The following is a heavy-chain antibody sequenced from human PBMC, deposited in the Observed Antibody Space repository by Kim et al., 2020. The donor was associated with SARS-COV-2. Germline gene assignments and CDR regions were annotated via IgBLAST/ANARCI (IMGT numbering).Heavy chain of an antibody. Sequence: TTEYAASVNGRFIISRDDSKNSVYLQIDNLKIEDTAVYYCARSTRAGPINDWGQGTLVTVSS. V-gene: IGHV3-72*01. CDR2: TT. CDR3: ARSTRAGPIND. D-gene: IGHD2-8*01. J-gene: IGHJ4*02.